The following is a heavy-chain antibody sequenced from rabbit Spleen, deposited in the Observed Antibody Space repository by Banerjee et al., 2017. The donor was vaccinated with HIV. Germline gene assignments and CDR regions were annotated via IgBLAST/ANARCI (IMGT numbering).Heavy chain of an antibody. V-gene: IGHV1S40*01. D-gene: IGHD1-1*01. CDR3: ARDSSSSFSSYGMDL. Sequence: QSLEESGGDLVKPGASLTLTCTASGFSFSNNYVMCWVRQAPGKGLEWIACISAGSSDNTYYASWAKGRFTISKTSSTTVTLQMTSLTAADTAAYFCARDSSSSFSSYGMDLWGPGTLVTVS. CDR1: GFSFSNNYV. CDR2: ISAGSSDNT. J-gene: IGHJ6*01.